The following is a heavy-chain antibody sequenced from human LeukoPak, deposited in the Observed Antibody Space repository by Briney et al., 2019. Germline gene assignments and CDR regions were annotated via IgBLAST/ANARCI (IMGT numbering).Heavy chain of an antibody. J-gene: IGHJ4*02. Sequence: GASVKVSCKASGYTFTSYAMHWVRQAPEQRLDWMGWINAGNGNTKYSQEFQGRVTITRDTSASTAYMELSSLRSEDMAVYYCARELDDYGDPMALDYWGQGTLVTVSS. CDR3: ARELDDYGDPMALDY. CDR2: INAGNGNT. CDR1: GYTFTSYA. V-gene: IGHV1-3*03. D-gene: IGHD4-17*01.